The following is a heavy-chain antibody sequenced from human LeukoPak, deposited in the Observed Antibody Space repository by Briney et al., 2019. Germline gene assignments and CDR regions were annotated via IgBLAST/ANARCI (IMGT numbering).Heavy chain of an antibody. J-gene: IGHJ4*02. D-gene: IGHD5-18*01. CDR3: ARAGKGYSYGHNFDY. Sequence: PGRSLRLSCAASGFTFSSSAMHWVRQAPGKGLEWVTVISNDESNKYYADSVKGRFTISRDNSKNTLYLQMNSLRAEDTAVYYCARAGKGYSYGHNFDYWGQGTLVTVSS. CDR1: GFTFSSSA. V-gene: IGHV3-30*03. CDR2: ISNDESNK.